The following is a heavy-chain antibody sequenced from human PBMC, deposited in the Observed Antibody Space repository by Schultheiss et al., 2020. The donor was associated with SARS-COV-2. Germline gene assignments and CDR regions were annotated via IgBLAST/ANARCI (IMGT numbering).Heavy chain of an antibody. CDR1: GFTVSSNY. D-gene: IGHD5-24*01. Sequence: GGSLRLSCAASGFTVSSNYMSWVRQAPGKGLEWVSVIYSCDSTYYADSVKGRFTISRDNSKNTLYLQMNSLRAEDTAVYYCARGLQGHHAFDIWGQGTMVTVSS. J-gene: IGHJ3*02. V-gene: IGHV3-66*03. CDR3: ARGLQGHHAFDI. CDR2: IYSCDST.